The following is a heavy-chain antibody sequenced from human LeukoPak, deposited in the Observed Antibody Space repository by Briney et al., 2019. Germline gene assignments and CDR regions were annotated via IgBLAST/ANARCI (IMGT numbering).Heavy chain of an antibody. V-gene: IGHV3-7*04. CDR2: IKQDGSEK. CDR3: ARVAVAGTEFDY. CDR1: GFTFSNYW. J-gene: IGHJ4*02. D-gene: IGHD6-19*01. Sequence: GGSLRLSCAASGFTFSNYWMSWVRQAPGKGLEWVANIKQDGSEKHYVDSVKGRFTISRDNAKNSLYLQMDGLRAGDTAVYFCARVAVAGTEFDYWGQGTLVTVSS.